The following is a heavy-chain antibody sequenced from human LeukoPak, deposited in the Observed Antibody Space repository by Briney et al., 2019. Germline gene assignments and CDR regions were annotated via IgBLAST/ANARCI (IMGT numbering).Heavy chain of an antibody. D-gene: IGHD2-8*01. CDR3: ARTNLDCKNGVCYDY. CDR2: ISAYNGKT. J-gene: IGHJ4*02. Sequence: ASVKASCKASDYTFTNYGISWVRQAPGQGLEWMGWISAYNGKTYYAQNFQGRVTVTTDTSTSTAYMDLRSLRSDDTAVYYCARTNLDCKNGVCYDYWGQGTPVTVSS. CDR1: DYTFTNYG. V-gene: IGHV1-18*01.